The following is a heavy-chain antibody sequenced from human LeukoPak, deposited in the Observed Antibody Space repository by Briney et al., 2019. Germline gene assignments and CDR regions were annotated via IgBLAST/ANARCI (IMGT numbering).Heavy chain of an antibody. CDR3: ARGVEPLAANTLAY. CDR1: GFTVITND. V-gene: IGHV3-53*01. J-gene: IGHJ4*02. CDR2: LYSDGNT. Sequence: GGSPRLSCAASGFTVITNDMTWVRQAPGKGLEWVSVLYSDGNTKYADSVQGQFTISRDNSKNTLYLEMNSLSPDDTAVYYCARGVEPLAANTLAYWGQGTLVTVSS. D-gene: IGHD1-14*01.